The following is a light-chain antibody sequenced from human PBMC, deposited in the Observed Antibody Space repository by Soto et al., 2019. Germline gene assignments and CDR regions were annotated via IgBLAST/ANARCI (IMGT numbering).Light chain of an antibody. J-gene: IGKJ1*01. Sequence: CRASQIVNTNLAWYQQRPGQAPRLLIYDASTRATGIAARFSVSGSGTQFTRSIGSLQSLEFAVYYCRHYNKWPRKFGEGTKVDIK. CDR3: RHYNKWPRK. V-gene: IGKV3-15*01. CDR1: QIVNTN. CDR2: DAS.